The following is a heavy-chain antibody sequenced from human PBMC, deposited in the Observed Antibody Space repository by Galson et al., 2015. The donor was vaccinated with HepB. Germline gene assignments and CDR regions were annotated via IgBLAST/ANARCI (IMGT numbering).Heavy chain of an antibody. Sequence: PALVKPTQTLTLTCTFSGFSLSASGVGVGWIRQPPGKALEWLALISWDDDERYSPSLKSRLTIARDTSRNRVVLTMTNMDPVDTATYYCAHITAAAGYSDYYYYSMDVWGKGTTVTVS. CDR2: ISWDDDE. D-gene: IGHD6-13*01. CDR1: GFSLSASGVG. CDR3: AHITAAAGYSDYYYYSMDV. J-gene: IGHJ6*03. V-gene: IGHV2-5*02.